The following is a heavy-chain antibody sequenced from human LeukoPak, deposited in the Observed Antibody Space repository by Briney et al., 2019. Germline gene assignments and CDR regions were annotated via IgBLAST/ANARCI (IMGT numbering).Heavy chain of an antibody. Sequence: TLSLTCTVSGGSLSSGGYYWSWIRQHPGKGLEWIGYIYYSGSTYYNPSLKSRVTISVDTSKNQFSLKLSSVTAADTAVYYCARRRGNYGDANWFDPWGQGTLVTVSS. J-gene: IGHJ5*02. V-gene: IGHV4-31*03. CDR3: ARRRGNYGDANWFDP. CDR1: GGSLSSGGYY. CDR2: IYYSGST. D-gene: IGHD4-17*01.